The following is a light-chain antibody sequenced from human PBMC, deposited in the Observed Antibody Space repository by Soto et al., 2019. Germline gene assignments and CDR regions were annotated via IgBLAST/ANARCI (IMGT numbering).Light chain of an antibody. V-gene: IGLV2-14*01. CDR3: CSYVGSSTYV. CDR2: DVT. CDR1: SSDVGGYNS. Sequence: QSVLTEPASVSWSPGQSITMSCTGTSSDVGGYNSVSWYRQDPGKAPKLMIYDVTNRPSGVSNRFSGSKSGNTASLTISGLQAEDEAAYYCCSYVGSSTYVFGTGTKVTVL. J-gene: IGLJ1*01.